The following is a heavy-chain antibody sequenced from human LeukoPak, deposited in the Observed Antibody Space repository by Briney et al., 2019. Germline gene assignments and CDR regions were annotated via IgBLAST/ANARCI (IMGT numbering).Heavy chain of an antibody. CDR2: INPNSGGT. J-gene: IGHJ4*02. CDR3: ARATRITMIVVSYSGAFDY. V-gene: IGHV1-2*02. CDR1: GYTFTSYY. D-gene: IGHD3-22*01. Sequence: GASVKVSCKASGYTFTSYYMHWVRQAPGQGLEWMGWINPNSGGTNYAQKFQGRVTMTRDTSISTAYMELSRLRSDDTAVYYCARATRITMIVVSYSGAFDYWGQGTLVTVSS.